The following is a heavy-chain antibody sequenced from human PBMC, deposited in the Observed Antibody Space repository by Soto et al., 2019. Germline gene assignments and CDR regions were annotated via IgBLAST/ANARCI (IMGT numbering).Heavy chain of an antibody. CDR2: ISYDGINK. CDR1: GFIFSSYA. V-gene: IGHV3-30-3*01. Sequence: QVQLVESGGGVVQPGRSLRLSCAASGFIFSSYAMHWVRQAPGKGLEWVTVISYDGINKYYADSVKGRFTISRDDSKNTVYLQMNSLRAEDTAVYYCARVGAGSSWSRSFDSWGQGTLVTVSS. J-gene: IGHJ4*02. CDR3: ARVGAGSSWSRSFDS. D-gene: IGHD6-13*01.